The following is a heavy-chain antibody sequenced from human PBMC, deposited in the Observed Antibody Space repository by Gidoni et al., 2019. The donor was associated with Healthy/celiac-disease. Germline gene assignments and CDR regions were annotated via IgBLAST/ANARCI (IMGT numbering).Heavy chain of an antibody. CDR2: ISGSGGST. J-gene: IGHJ4*02. D-gene: IGHD3-22*01. CDR1: GLPFSSYA. CDR3: AKAGYYYDSSGYQFDY. V-gene: IGHV3-23*01. Sequence: EVQLLESGGGWVQPGGSRRLSCAASGLPFSSYAMSWVRQAPGKGLEWVSAISGSGGSTYYADSVKGRFTISRDNSKNTLYLQMNSLRAEDTAVYYCAKAGYYYDSSGYQFDYWGQGTLVTVSS.